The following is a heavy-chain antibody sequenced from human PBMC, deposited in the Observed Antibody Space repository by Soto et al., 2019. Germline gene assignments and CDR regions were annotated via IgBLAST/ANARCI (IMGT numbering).Heavy chain of an antibody. V-gene: IGHV4-4*02. CDR2: IYHSGST. D-gene: IGHD3-22*01. CDR3: ASDDDYYDSSGYYSKKFDY. Sequence: QVQLQESGPGLVKPSGTLSLTCAVSGGSISSSNWWSWVRQPPGKGLEWIGEIYHSGSTNYNPSLKSRVTISVDTSKNQFSLKLSSVTAADTAVYYCASDDDYYDSSGYYSKKFDYWGQGTLVTVSS. CDR1: GGSISSSNW. J-gene: IGHJ4*02.